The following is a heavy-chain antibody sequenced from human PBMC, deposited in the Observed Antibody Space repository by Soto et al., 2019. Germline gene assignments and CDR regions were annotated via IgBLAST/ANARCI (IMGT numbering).Heavy chain of an antibody. CDR1: GFTFSSYA. CDR3: VKHCTNGVSLDY. V-gene: IGHV3-64D*06. Sequence: GGSLRLSCSASGFTFSSYAMHWVRQAPGKGLEYVSVISSNGGSTYYADSVKGRFTISRDNSKNTLYLQMSSLRAEDTAVYYCVKHCTNGVSLDYWGQGTLVTVSS. CDR2: ISSNGGST. J-gene: IGHJ4*02. D-gene: IGHD2-8*01.